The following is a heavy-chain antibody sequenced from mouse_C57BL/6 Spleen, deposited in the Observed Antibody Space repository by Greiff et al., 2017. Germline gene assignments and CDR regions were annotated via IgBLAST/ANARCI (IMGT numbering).Heavy chain of an antibody. V-gene: IGHV14-4*01. J-gene: IGHJ2*01. CDR3: TTDLITTVDY. Sequence: VQLKESGAELVRPGASVKLSCTASGFNIKDDYMHWVKQRPEQGLEWIGWIDPENGDTEYASQFQGKATITADTSSNTAYLQLSSLTSEDTAVYYCTTDLITTVDYWGQGTTLTVSS. D-gene: IGHD1-1*01. CDR2: IDPENGDT. CDR1: GFNIKDDY.